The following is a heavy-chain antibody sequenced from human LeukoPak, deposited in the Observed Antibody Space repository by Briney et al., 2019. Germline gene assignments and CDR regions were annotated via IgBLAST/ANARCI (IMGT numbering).Heavy chain of an antibody. J-gene: IGHJ3*02. V-gene: IGHV3-7*01. D-gene: IGHD3-9*01. CDR1: GFTFSSYW. CDR3: ARDRDYDILTGYYGDAFDI. CDR2: IKQDGSEK. Sequence: GGSLRLSCAASGFTFSSYWMSWVRQAPGKGLEWVANIKQDGSEKYYVDSVKGRFTISRDNAKNSLYLQMNSLRAEDTAVYYCARDRDYDILTGYYGDAFDIWGQGTMVTVSS.